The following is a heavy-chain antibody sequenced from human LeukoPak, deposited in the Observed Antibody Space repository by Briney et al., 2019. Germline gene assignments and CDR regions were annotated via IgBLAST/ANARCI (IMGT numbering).Heavy chain of an antibody. D-gene: IGHD2-15*01. CDR3: ARELAGNDAFDI. V-gene: IGHV4-59*01. CDR1: GGSISSYY. J-gene: IGHJ3*02. CDR2: IYYSGST. Sequence: PSETLSLTCTVSGGSISSYYWSWIRQPPGKGLEWIGYIYYSGSTNYNPSLKSRVTISVDTSKNQFSLKLSSMTAADTAVYYCARELAGNDAFDIWGQGTMVTVSS.